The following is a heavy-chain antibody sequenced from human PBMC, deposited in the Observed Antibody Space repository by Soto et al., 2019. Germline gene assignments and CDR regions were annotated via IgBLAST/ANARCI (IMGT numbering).Heavy chain of an antibody. Sequence: SGPTLVNPXQTLTLTCSFSGFALTARPVGVGWVRQPPGKALEWLAVIYWDDDKRYSPSLRSRLTITKDASKNQVVLTVTNMDPADTATYYCAHRLGGYTWNDGYLDYWGQGALVTVS. CDR3: AHRLGGYTWNDGYLDY. CDR1: GFALTARPVG. J-gene: IGHJ4*02. V-gene: IGHV2-5*02. D-gene: IGHD1-20*01. CDR2: IYWDDDK.